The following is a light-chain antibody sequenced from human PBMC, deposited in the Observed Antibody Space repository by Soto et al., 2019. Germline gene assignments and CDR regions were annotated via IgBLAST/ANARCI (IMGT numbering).Light chain of an antibody. CDR2: DAS. J-gene: IGKJ2*01. Sequence: GDRVTITCRASQSISSWLAWYQQKPGKAPKLLIYDASSLESGVPSRFSGSGSGTEFTLTISSLQPDDFATYYCQQYNSDPYTLGQGTKLELK. V-gene: IGKV1-5*01. CDR3: QQYNSDPYT. CDR1: QSISSW.